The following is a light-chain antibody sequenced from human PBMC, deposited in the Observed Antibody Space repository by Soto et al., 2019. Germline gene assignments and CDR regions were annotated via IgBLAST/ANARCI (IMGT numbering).Light chain of an antibody. CDR1: QSVSSN. J-gene: IGKJ1*01. CDR3: QQYKDWPWT. Sequence: EIVMTQSPATLSVSPRERATLSCRASQSVSSNLAWYQQKPGQAPRLLTYGASTRATGIPARFSGSGSGTEFTLTISSLQSEDFAVYYCQQYKDWPWTFGQGTKVEIK. CDR2: GAS. V-gene: IGKV3-15*01.